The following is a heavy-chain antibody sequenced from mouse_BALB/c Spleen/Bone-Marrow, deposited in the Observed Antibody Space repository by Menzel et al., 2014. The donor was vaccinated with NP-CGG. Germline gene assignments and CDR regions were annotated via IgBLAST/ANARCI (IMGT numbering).Heavy chain of an antibody. CDR3: ANYYYGYYFDY. D-gene: IGHD1-1*01. J-gene: IGHJ2*01. CDR1: GFNIKDTY. Sequence: VQLQQSGVELVKPGASVKLSCTASGFNIKDTYMHWVKQRPEQGLEWIGRIDPANGNTKYDPKFQDKATITADTSSNPAFLQLSSLTSEDTAVYYCANYYYGYYFDYWGQGTTLTVSS. V-gene: IGHV14-3*02. CDR2: IDPANGNT.